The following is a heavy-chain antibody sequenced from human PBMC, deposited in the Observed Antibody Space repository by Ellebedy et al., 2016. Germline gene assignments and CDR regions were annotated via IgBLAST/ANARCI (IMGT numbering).Heavy chain of an antibody. J-gene: IGHJ4*02. CDR2: TSPGGAM. CDR1: GFTVISSY. CDR3: ANVGGSGSYYNGY. V-gene: IGHV3-53*01. D-gene: IGHD3-10*01. Sequence: GGSLRLSCVVSGFTVISSYVSWVRQAPGKGPEWVSLTSPGGAMHYADYVKGRFTISRDNSKNRLYLQMNSLKVEDTATYYCANVGGSGSYYNGYWGLGTLVTVSS.